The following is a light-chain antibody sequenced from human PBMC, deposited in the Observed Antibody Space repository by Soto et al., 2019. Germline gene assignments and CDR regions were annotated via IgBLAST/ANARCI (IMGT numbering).Light chain of an antibody. V-gene: IGLV2-11*01. J-gene: IGLJ2*01. CDR2: DVT. Sequence: QSALTQPRSVSGSPGQSVTISCTGTSSDVGGYNFVSWYQQHPGKVPKLMIYDVTKRPSGVTDRFSGSRSGNTASLTISGLQAEDEADYYCSSYAGSYTVVFGGGTKLTVL. CDR1: SSDVGGYNF. CDR3: SSYAGSYTVV.